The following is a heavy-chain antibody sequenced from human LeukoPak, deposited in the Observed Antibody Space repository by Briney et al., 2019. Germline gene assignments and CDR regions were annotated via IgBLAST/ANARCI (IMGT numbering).Heavy chain of an antibody. Sequence: GGSLRLSCAASGFTFSSYRMNWVRQAPGKGLEWVANIKQDGSEKYYVDSVKGRFTISRDNAKNSLYLQMNSLRAEDTAVYYCASQRWLQSSIDYWGQGTLVTVSS. V-gene: IGHV3-7*01. CDR2: IKQDGSEK. CDR3: ASQRWLQSSIDY. J-gene: IGHJ4*02. D-gene: IGHD5-24*01. CDR1: GFTFSSYR.